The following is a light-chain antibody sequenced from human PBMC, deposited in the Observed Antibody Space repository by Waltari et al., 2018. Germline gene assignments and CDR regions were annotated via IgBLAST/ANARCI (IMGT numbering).Light chain of an antibody. Sequence: SYELTQPLSVSVALGQTAKITCGGNNIGTKNVHWYHQKPGQAPVLVSSRDSNRPSGIPVRFSGSNSGTTATMSIRRAQAGDEADYYCQVWDSTTAGVFGGGTKLTVL. V-gene: IGLV3-9*01. CDR1: NIGTKN. J-gene: IGLJ2*01. CDR3: QVWDSTTAGV. CDR2: RDS.